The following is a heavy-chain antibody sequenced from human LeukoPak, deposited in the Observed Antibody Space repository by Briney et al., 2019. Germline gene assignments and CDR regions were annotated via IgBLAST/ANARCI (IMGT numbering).Heavy chain of an antibody. J-gene: IGHJ3*02. CDR2: IIPILGIA. D-gene: IGHD1-26*01. V-gene: IGHV1-69*04. Sequence: ASVKVSCKASGGTFSSYAISWVRQAPGQGLEWMGRIIPILGIANYAQKFQGRVTITADESTSTAYMELSSLRSEDTAVYYCARGSGSYQEAFDIWGQGTMVTVSS. CDR1: GGTFSSYA. CDR3: ARGSGSYQEAFDI.